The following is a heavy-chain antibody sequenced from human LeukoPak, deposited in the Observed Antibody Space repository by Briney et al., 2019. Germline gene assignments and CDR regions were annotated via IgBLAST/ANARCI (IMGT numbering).Heavy chain of an antibody. D-gene: IGHD3-3*01. CDR3: ARVLVFWSGYYVGNWFDP. Sequence: ASVKVSCKDSGYTFTGYYMHWVRHAPGQGLEWMGWINPNSGGTNYAQKFQGRVTMTRDTSISTAYMELSRLRSDDTAVYYCARVLVFWSGYYVGNWFDPWGQGTLVTVSS. CDR1: GYTFTGYY. J-gene: IGHJ5*02. CDR2: INPNSGGT. V-gene: IGHV1-2*02.